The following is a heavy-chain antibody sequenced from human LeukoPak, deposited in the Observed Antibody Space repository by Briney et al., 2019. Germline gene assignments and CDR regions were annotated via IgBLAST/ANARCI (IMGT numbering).Heavy chain of an antibody. Sequence: SETLSLTCAVYGGSFSGYYWSWIRQPPGKGLEWIGEINHSGSTNYNPSLKSRVTISVDTSKNQFSLKLSSVTAADTAVYYCAREWEPDTWAFDIWGQGTMVTVSS. CDR2: INHSGST. V-gene: IGHV4-34*01. D-gene: IGHD1-26*01. J-gene: IGHJ3*02. CDR1: GGSFSGYY. CDR3: AREWEPDTWAFDI.